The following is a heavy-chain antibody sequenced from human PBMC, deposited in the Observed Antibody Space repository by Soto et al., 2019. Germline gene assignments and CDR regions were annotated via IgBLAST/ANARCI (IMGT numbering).Heavy chain of an antibody. D-gene: IGHD2-8*01. CDR1: GFTFSSYW. J-gene: IGHJ1*01. CDR2: ISTDASST. Sequence: EVQLVESGGGLVQPGGSLRRSCAASGFTFSSYWMDWVRQAPGKGLVWVSSISTDASSTSYADPVEGRFTISRDNAKTTLYLQMNSVRAGDAAVYYCAKWPNKSAQNLGQGTLVIVSP. V-gene: IGHV3-74*01. CDR3: AKWPNKSAQN.